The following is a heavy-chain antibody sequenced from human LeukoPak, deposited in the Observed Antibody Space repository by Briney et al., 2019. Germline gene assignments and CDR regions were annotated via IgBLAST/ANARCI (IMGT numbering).Heavy chain of an antibody. J-gene: IGHJ6*03. V-gene: IGHV4-39*01. CDR1: GGSISSSFYF. D-gene: IGHD3-3*01. Sequence: KTSETLSLTCTVSGGSISSSFYFWGWIRQPPGKGLEWIGSIYYSGSTYYNPSLKSRVTISVDTSKNQFSLKLSSVTAADTAVYYWARQKRFLEWLLLNYYMDVWGKGTTVTVSS. CDR2: IYYSGST. CDR3: ARQKRFLEWLLLNYYMDV.